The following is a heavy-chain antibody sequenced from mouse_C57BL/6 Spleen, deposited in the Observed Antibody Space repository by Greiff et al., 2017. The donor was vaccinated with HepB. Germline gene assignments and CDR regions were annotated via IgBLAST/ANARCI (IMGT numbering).Heavy chain of an antibody. CDR3: AYSSGYGWFAY. CDR2: ISSGSSTI. CDR1: GFTFSDYG. J-gene: IGHJ3*01. Sequence: EVQVVESGGGLVKPGGSLKLSCAASGFTFSDYGMHWVRQAPEKGLEWVAYISSGSSTIYYADTVKGRFTISRDNAKNTLFLQMTSLRSEDTAMYYCAYSSGYGWFAYWGQGTRVTVSA. V-gene: IGHV5-17*01. D-gene: IGHD3-2*02.